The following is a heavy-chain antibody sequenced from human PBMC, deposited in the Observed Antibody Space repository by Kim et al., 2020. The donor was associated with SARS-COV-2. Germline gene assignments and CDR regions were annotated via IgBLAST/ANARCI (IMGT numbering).Heavy chain of an antibody. Sequence: NPSLKSRVHISVDTSKNQFSLKLSSVTAADTAVYYCARRSGELHPVYNYWGQGTLVTVSS. CDR3: ARRSGELHPVYNY. J-gene: IGHJ4*02. D-gene: IGHD1-26*01. V-gene: IGHV4-39*01.